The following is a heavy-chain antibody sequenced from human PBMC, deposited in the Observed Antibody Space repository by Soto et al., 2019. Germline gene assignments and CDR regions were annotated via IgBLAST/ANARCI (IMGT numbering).Heavy chain of an antibody. V-gene: IGHV3-30-3*01. CDR3: ARPMVNPSFDY. J-gene: IGHJ4*02. Sequence: PGGSLRLSCAASGFTFSSYAMHWVRQAPGKGLEWVAVISYDGSNKYYADSVKGRFTISRDNSKNTLYLQMNSLRAEDTAVYYCARPMVNPSFDYWGQGTLVTVS. D-gene: IGHD5-18*01. CDR2: ISYDGSNK. CDR1: GFTFSSYA.